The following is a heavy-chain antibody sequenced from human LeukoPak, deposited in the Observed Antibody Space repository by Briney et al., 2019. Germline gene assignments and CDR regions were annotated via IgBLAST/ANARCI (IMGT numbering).Heavy chain of an antibody. D-gene: IGHD2-2*01. V-gene: IGHV4-4*02. CDR2: IYHSGST. J-gene: IGHJ6*02. Sequence: SETLSLTCAVSGGSISSGNWWSWVRQPPGKGLEWIGEIYHSGSTNYNPSLKSRVTISLDKSKNQFSLKLSSVTAADTAVYYCARIVVVPAAMNGYYYYYGMDVWGQGTTVTVSS. CDR3: ARIVVVPAAMNGYYYYYGMDV. CDR1: GGSISSGNW.